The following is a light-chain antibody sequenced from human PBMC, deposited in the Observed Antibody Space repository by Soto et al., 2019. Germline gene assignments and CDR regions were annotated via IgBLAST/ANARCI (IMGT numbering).Light chain of an antibody. CDR2: KAS. Sequence: DIQMTQSPSTLSGSVGDRVTITCRASHTISSWLAWYQQKPGKAPKLLIYKASTLKSGVPSRFSGSGSGTEFTLTIGSLQPDEFATYDCQHYNSYSEAFGQGTKVELK. CDR1: HTISSW. CDR3: QHYNSYSEA. J-gene: IGKJ1*01. V-gene: IGKV1-5*03.